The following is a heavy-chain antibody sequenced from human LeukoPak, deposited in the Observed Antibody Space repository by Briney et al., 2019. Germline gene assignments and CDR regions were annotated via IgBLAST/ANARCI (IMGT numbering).Heavy chain of an antibody. J-gene: IGHJ4*02. CDR1: GFTFSNAW. V-gene: IGHV3-15*01. CDR3: TTERGSWRELTDY. CDR2: IKSKTDGGTT. Sequence: GGSLRLSCAASGFTFSNAWMSWVRQAPGKGLEWVGRIKSKTDGGTTDYAAPVKGRFTISRDDSKNTLYLQMNSLKTEDTAVYYCTTERGSWRELTDYWGQGTLVTVSS. D-gene: IGHD6-13*01.